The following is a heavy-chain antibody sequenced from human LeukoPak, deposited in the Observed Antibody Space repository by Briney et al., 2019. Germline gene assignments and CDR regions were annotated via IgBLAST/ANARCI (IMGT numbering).Heavy chain of an antibody. Sequence: GESLKISCKGSGYSFTSYWIGWVRQMPGKGLEWMGIIYPGDSDTRYSPSFQGQVTISADKSISTAYLQWSSLKASDTAMYYCARPHRYCSGGSCSGGFDYWGQGTLVTVSS. CDR3: ARPHRYCSGGSCSGGFDY. CDR2: IYPGDSDT. J-gene: IGHJ4*02. CDR1: GYSFTSYW. V-gene: IGHV5-51*01. D-gene: IGHD2-15*01.